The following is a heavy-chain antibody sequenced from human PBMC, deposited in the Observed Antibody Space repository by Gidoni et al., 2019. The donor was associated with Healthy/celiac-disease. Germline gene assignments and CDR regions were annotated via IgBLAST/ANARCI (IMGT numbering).Heavy chain of an antibody. V-gene: IGHV4-34*01. Sequence: QVQLQQWGAGLLKPSETLSLTCAVYGGSFSGYYWSWIRQPPGQGLEWIGEINHSGSTNYNPSLKSRVTISVDTSKNQFSLKLSSVTAADTAVYYCARGIRDNWNYVDYFDYWGQGTLVTVSS. J-gene: IGHJ4*02. CDR1: GGSFSGYY. D-gene: IGHD1-7*01. CDR3: ARGIRDNWNYVDYFDY. CDR2: INHSGST.